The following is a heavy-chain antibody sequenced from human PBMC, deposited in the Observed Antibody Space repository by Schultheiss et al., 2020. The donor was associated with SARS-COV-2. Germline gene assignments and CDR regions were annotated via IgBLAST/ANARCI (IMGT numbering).Heavy chain of an antibody. J-gene: IGHJ4*02. D-gene: IGHD6-19*01. CDR3: AREEVAVAGPGRYFDY. V-gene: IGHV1-18*01. Sequence: ASVKVSCKVSGGTFSSHAIGWVRQAPGQGLEWMGWIATSNGDTKYAQKFQGRVTMTTDTSTSTAYMELRSLRSDDTAVYYCAREEVAVAGPGRYFDYWGQGALVTVSS. CDR2: IATSNGDT. CDR1: GGTFSSHA.